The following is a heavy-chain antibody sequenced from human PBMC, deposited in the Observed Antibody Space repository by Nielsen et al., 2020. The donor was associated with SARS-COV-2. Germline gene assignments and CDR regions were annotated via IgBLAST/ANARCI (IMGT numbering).Heavy chain of an antibody. Sequence: SETLSLTCTVSGGSISSSSYYWGWIRQPPGKGLEWIGSIYYSGSTYYNPSLKSRVTISVDTSKNQFSLKLSSVTAADTAVYYCARHGGGWTRGGWFDPWGQGTLVTVSS. CDR2: IYYSGST. J-gene: IGHJ5*02. V-gene: IGHV4-39*01. CDR1: GGSISSSSYY. CDR3: ARHGGGWTRGGWFDP. D-gene: IGHD6-19*01.